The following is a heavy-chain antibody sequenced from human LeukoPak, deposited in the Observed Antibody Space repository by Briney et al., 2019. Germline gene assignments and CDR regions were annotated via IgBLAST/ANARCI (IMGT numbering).Heavy chain of an antibody. CDR1: GLTLRNYA. Sequence: GGSLRLSCAASGLTLRNYAMSWVRQAPEKGLEWVSAISGYGYNTYYADSVQGRFTISRDNSKNTLYLQMNSLRAEDTAVYYCAKSSIAAAYYWFDPWGQGTLVTVSS. J-gene: IGHJ5*02. D-gene: IGHD6-13*01. CDR2: ISGYGYNT. CDR3: AKSSIAAAYYWFDP. V-gene: IGHV3-23*01.